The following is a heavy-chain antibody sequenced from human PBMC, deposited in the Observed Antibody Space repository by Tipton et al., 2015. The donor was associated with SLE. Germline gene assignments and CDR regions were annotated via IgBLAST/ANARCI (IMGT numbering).Heavy chain of an antibody. V-gene: IGHV4-34*01. D-gene: IGHD2-15*01. CDR2: INHRVST. Sequence: TLSLTCAVYGGSFSGYYWSWIRQPPGKGLEWIGEINHRVSTNYNPSLKSRVTISVDRSKKQFSLKLRSVTAADTAVYYCAGCGGGSCYAYWGRGTPVTVSS. CDR1: GGSFSGYY. J-gene: IGHJ4*02. CDR3: AGCGGGSCYAY.